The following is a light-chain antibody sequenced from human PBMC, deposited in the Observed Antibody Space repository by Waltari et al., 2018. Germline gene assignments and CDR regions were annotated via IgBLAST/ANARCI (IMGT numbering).Light chain of an antibody. CDR1: QSVFNSSTYGNA. CDR2: WTS. J-gene: IGKJ2*01. Sequence: DIVMTQSPDFLPVSLVERATISCRSSQSVFNSSTYGNAIAWFQQRPGQPPNLLIYWTSTRESGVPDRFSGSGSGTDFTLTISSLQAEDVAVYYCQQYYSIPYTFGPGTKLEIK. CDR3: QQYYSIPYT. V-gene: IGKV4-1*01.